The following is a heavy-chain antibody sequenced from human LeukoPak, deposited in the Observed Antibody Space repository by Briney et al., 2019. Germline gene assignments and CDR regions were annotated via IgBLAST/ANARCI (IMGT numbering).Heavy chain of an antibody. Sequence: SETLSLTCTVSGGSISNYYWGWIRQPPGKGLEWIGSIYYSGSTCYNPSLKSRVTISVDTSKNQFSLKLSSVTAADTAVYYCARPIDYWGQGTLVTVSS. CDR3: ARPIDY. CDR2: IYYSGST. J-gene: IGHJ4*02. V-gene: IGHV4-39*01. CDR1: GGSISNYY.